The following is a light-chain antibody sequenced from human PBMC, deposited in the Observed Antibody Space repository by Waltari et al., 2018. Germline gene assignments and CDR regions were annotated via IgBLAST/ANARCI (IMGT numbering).Light chain of an antibody. V-gene: IGKV4-1*01. CDR2: WAS. J-gene: IGKJ4*01. Sequence: DIQMTQSPDSLAVSLGERATIHCRSSQSVLFSSNNNNYLAWYQQNPGQPPKLLIYWASTRESGVPDRFSGSGSGTDFTLTISSLQAEDVAVYYCQQYFSTPLTFGGGTKVEIK. CDR1: QSVLFSSNNNNY. CDR3: QQYFSTPLT.